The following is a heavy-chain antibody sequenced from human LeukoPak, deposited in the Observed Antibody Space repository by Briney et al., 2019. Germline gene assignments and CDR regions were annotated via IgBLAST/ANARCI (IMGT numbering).Heavy chain of an antibody. CDR1: GFTFSTYW. Sequence: TGGSLRLSCAASGFTFSTYWMSWVRQAPGKGLEWVANIKQDGSEKYYADSVKGRFAISRDNAKNTLILQTNSLRAEDTAVYYCAGSGGVMYWGQGTLVTVSS. D-gene: IGHD3-10*01. V-gene: IGHV3-7*02. J-gene: IGHJ4*02. CDR3: AGSGGVMY. CDR2: IKQDGSEK.